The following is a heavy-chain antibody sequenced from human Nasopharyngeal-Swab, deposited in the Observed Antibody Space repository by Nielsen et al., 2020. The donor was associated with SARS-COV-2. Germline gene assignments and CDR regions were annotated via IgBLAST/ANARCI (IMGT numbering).Heavy chain of an antibody. Sequence: SVKVSCKASGGTFSSYAISWVRQAPGQGLEWMGGIIPIFGTANYAQKFQGRVTITAAESTSTAYMELSSLRSEDTAVYYCARFLWGDYRQTEALLASHYYYYGMDVWGQGTTVTVSS. V-gene: IGHV1-69*13. J-gene: IGHJ6*02. CDR3: ARFLWGDYRQTEALLASHYYYYGMDV. CDR1: GGTFSSYA. CDR2: IIPIFGTA. D-gene: IGHD4-11*01.